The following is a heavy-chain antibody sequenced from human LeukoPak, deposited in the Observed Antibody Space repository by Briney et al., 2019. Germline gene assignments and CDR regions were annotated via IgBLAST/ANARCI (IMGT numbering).Heavy chain of an antibody. V-gene: IGHV4-59*01. J-gene: IGHJ6*02. CDR3: VRDSNRGMAESYGMDV. CDR1: GDSMSGYY. D-gene: IGHD5-24*01. CDR2: IHYTGRT. Sequence: SETLSLTCTVSGDSMSGYYWSWIRQPPGKGLEWIGYIHYTGRTNYSPSLKSRVLISGDTSKNQFSLKLYSVTAADTAVYFCVRDSNRGMAESYGMDVWGQGTTVTVSS.